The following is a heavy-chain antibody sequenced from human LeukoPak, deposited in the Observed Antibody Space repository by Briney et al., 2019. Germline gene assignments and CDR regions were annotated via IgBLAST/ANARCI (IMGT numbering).Heavy chain of an antibody. V-gene: IGHV3-23*01. Sequence: GGSLRLSCAASGFTFSSYAMSWVRQAPGKGLEWVSAISGGGGSTYYADSVKGRFTISRDNSKNTLYLQMNSLRAEDTAVYYCAKDFRDYLLYTFDYWGQGTLVTVSS. J-gene: IGHJ4*02. CDR2: ISGGGGST. D-gene: IGHD4-17*01. CDR1: GFTFSSYA. CDR3: AKDFRDYLLYTFDY.